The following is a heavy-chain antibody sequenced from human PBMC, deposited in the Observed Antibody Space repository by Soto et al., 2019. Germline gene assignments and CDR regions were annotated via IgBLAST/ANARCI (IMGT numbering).Heavy chain of an antibody. J-gene: IGHJ4*02. CDR3: ARDSLYSSSWYYFDY. Sequence: GGSLRLSCAASGFTFSTYWMSWVRQAPGKGLEWVANINQDGSEKNYGDSVKGRFTIARDNAKKSLYLQMNGLRAEDAAVYYCARDSLYSSSWYYFDYWGQGTLVTVSS. CDR1: GFTFSTYW. CDR2: INQDGSEK. D-gene: IGHD6-13*01. V-gene: IGHV3-7*01.